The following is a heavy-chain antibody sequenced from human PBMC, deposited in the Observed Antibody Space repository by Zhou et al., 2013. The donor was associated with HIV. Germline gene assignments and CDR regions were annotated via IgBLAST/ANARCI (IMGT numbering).Heavy chain of an antibody. Sequence: QVQLVQSGAEVKKPGSSVKVSCKASGGTFSSYAISWVRQAPGQGLEWMGGIIPIFGTANYAQKFQGRVTITTDESTSTAYMELSSLRSEDTAVYYCARDVRCSSTSCYTRGGYYYYMDVWGKGTTVTVSS. CDR3: ARDVRCSSTSCYTRGGYYYYMDV. V-gene: IGHV1-69*05. D-gene: IGHD2-2*02. CDR2: IIPIFGTA. CDR1: GGTFSSYA. J-gene: IGHJ6*03.